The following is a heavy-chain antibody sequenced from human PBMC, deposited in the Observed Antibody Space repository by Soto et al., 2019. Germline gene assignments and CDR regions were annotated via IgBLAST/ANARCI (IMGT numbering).Heavy chain of an antibody. CDR1: GGSFSGYY. D-gene: IGHD2-2*01. CDR3: ARGRLRSCSGHSCERAVFDI. V-gene: IGHV4-34*01. J-gene: IGHJ3*02. CDR2: LNLGGNT. Sequence: QVQLQQWGAGLLKPSETLSLTCAVYGGSFSGYYWNWIRQPPGKGLEWIGDLNLGGNTNYNASLKSRVSISVDTSKNQFSLKLSSVTAADTAVYYCARGRLRSCSGHSCERAVFDIWGQGTMATVS.